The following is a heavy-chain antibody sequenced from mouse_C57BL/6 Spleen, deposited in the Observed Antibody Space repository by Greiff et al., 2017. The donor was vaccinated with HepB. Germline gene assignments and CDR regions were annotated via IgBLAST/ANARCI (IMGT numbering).Heavy chain of an antibody. V-gene: IGHV2-6*01. CDR2: IWGVGST. CDR3: AILAYYSNYEGFAY. CDR1: GFSLTSYG. D-gene: IGHD2-5*01. J-gene: IGHJ3*01. Sequence: VKLMESGPGLVAPSQSLSITCTVSGFSLTSYGVDWVRQSPGKGLEWLGVIWGVGSTNYNSALKSRLSISKDNSKSQVFLKMNSLQTDDTAMYYCAILAYYSNYEGFAYWGQGTLVTVSA.